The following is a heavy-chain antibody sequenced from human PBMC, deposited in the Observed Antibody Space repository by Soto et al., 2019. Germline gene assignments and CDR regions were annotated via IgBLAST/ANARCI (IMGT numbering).Heavy chain of an antibody. Sequence: QVQLQQWGAGLLKPSETLSLTCAVYGGSFSGYYWSWIRQPPGKGLEWIGEINHSGSTNYNPSLKSRVTISVDTSKNQFSLKLSSVTAADTAVYYCASYYGSGSYYAWGQGTLVIVSS. CDR2: INHSGST. CDR1: GGSFSGYY. CDR3: ASYYGSGSYYA. J-gene: IGHJ4*02. D-gene: IGHD3-10*01. V-gene: IGHV4-34*01.